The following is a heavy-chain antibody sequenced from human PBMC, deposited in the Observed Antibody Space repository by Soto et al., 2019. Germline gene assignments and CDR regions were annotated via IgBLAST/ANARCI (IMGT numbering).Heavy chain of an antibody. Sequence: QVQLVQSGAEEKKPGASVKVSCKASGYTFTSYAMHWVRQAPGQRLEWMGWINAGNGNTKYSQKFQGRVTITRDTSASTAYMELSSLRSEDTAGYYCARRIVVVTALDYWGQGTLVTVSS. D-gene: IGHD2-21*02. CDR2: INAGNGNT. CDR1: GYTFTSYA. V-gene: IGHV1-3*05. CDR3: ARRIVVVTALDY. J-gene: IGHJ4*02.